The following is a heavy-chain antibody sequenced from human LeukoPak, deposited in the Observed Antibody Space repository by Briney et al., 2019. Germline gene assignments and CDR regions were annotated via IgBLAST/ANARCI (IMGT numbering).Heavy chain of an antibody. D-gene: IGHD2-15*01. Sequence: ASVKVSCKASGYSFTAYYIHWVRQAPGQGLEWMGWINPNSGGPNYAQKFHDRVAMTRDTSISTAYMELSRLRSDDTAVYYCARSPYCSGGSCYENYYYMDVWGKGTTVTISS. V-gene: IGHV1-2*02. CDR1: GYSFTAYY. CDR2: INPNSGGP. J-gene: IGHJ6*03. CDR3: ARSPYCSGGSCYENYYYMDV.